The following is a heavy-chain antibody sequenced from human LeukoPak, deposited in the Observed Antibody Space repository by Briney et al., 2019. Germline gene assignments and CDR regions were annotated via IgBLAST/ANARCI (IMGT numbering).Heavy chain of an antibody. D-gene: IGHD3-9*01. Sequence: SETLSLTCTVSGGSISSYYWSWIRQPPGKGLEWIGYIYYSGSTNYNPSLKSRVTISVDTSKNQFSLKLSSVTAADTAVYYCARGIRYFDWLSQYYFDYWGQGTLVTVSS. CDR1: GGSISSYY. CDR3: ARGIRYFDWLSQYYFDY. CDR2: IYYSGST. J-gene: IGHJ4*02. V-gene: IGHV4-59*01.